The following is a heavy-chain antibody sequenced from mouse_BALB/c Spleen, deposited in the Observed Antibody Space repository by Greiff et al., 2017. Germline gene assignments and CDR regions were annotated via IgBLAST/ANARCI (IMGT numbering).Heavy chain of an antibody. J-gene: IGHJ3*01. V-gene: IGHV1S81*02. CDR3: ARRDPFAY. CDR1: GYTFTSYW. CDR2: INPSNGRT. Sequence: QVQLQQPGAELVKPGASVKLSCKASGYTFTSYWMHWVKQRPGQGLEWIGEINPSNGRTNYNEKFKSKATLTVDKSSSTAYMQLSSLTSEDSAVYYCARRDPFAYWGQGTLVTVSA.